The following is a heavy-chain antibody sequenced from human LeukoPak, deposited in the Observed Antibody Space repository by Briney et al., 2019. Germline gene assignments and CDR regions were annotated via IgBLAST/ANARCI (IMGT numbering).Heavy chain of an antibody. V-gene: IGHV4-38-2*01. Sequence: PSETLSLTCAVSGYSISSGYYWGWIRQPPGKGLEWIGSFYHSGSTFYNPSLKSRVTISADTSKNQFSLTLSSVTAADTAVYYCARPQRVTAMVGFDIWGQGTMVTVSS. CDR2: FYHSGST. D-gene: IGHD5-18*01. CDR3: ARPQRVTAMVGFDI. J-gene: IGHJ3*02. CDR1: GYSISSGYY.